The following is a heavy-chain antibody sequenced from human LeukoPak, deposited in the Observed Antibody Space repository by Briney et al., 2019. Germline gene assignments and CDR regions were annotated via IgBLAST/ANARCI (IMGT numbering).Heavy chain of an antibody. Sequence: PSETLSLTCTVSSASITSSPYFWGWIRQSPGKGLEWIGSISYSGTTYYNPSLKSRVTISVDTSKNQFSLKLSSVTAADTAVYFCARGPYSYDSSGAFDIWGQGTMVTVSS. CDR3: ARGPYSYDSSGAFDI. J-gene: IGHJ3*02. CDR2: ISYSGTT. V-gene: IGHV4-39*07. D-gene: IGHD3-22*01. CDR1: SASITSSPYF.